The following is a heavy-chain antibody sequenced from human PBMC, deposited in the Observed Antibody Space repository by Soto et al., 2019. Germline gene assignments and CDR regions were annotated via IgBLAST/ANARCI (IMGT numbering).Heavy chain of an antibody. D-gene: IGHD2-2*01. Sequence: GGSLRLSCAASRFTLSRYALSWVRQAPGKGLEWVSAISGSGGSTYYADSVKGRFTISRDNSKNTLYLQMNSLRAEDTAVYYCAKDPGSTSLDAFDIWGQGTMVTVSS. CDR1: RFTLSRYA. J-gene: IGHJ3*02. V-gene: IGHV3-23*01. CDR2: ISGSGGST. CDR3: AKDPGSTSLDAFDI.